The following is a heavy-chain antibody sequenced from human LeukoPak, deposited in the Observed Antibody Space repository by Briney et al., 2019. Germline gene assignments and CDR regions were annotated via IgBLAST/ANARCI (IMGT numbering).Heavy chain of an antibody. Sequence: ASVKVSCTASGYIFTSYYMHWVRQAPGQGLEWMGIINPSGGSTSYAQKFQGRVTMTRDTSTSTVYMELSSLRSEDTAVYYCARHDYELGASDYWGQGTLVTVS. CDR1: GYIFTSYY. CDR2: INPSGGST. D-gene: IGHD4-17*01. CDR3: ARHDYELGASDY. J-gene: IGHJ4*02. V-gene: IGHV1-46*01.